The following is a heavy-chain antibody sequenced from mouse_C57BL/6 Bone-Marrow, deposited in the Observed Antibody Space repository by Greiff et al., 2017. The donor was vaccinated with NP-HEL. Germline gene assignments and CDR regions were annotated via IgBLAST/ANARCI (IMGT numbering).Heavy chain of an antibody. J-gene: IGHJ2*01. D-gene: IGHD1-1*01. CDR1: GYTFTNYW. CDR2: IYPGGGYT. V-gene: IGHV1-63*01. Sequence: QVQLQQPGAELVRPGTSVKMSCKASGYTFTNYWIGWAKQRPGHGLEWIGDIYPGGGYTNYNEKFKGKATLTADKSSSTAYMQFSSLTSEDSAIYYCARGLSLYYGYYFDYWGQGTTLTVSS. CDR3: ARGLSLYYGYYFDY.